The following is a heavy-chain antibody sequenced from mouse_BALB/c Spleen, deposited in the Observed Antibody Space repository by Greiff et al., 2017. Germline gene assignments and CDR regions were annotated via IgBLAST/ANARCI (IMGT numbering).Heavy chain of an antibody. V-gene: IGHV1-62-2*01. CDR1: GYTFTEYI. CDR2: FYPGSGSI. D-gene: IGHD4-1*01. Sequence: VQLQQSGAELVKPGASVKLSCKASGYTFTEYIIHWVQQRSGQGLEWIGWFYPGSGSINYNEKFKDKTTLTADKSYSTVYMELSRLTSEDSAVYCGARRECSGFRWFADWGQGTLVTVSA. J-gene: IGHJ3*01. CDR3: ARRECSGFRWFAD.